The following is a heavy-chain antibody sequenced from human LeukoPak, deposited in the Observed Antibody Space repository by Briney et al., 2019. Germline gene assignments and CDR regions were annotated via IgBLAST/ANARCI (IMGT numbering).Heavy chain of an antibody. Sequence: PGGSLRLSCAGFSFNVYAMHWVRQAQGKGLEWVAFIRSDGSNEKYADSVKGRFTISKDKSKNTLYLHMNSLRAEDTAVYYCVKDRGDLPPYFDNWGQGTLVTVSS. D-gene: IGHD2-21*02. CDR3: VKDRGDLPPYFDN. CDR1: GFSFNVYA. J-gene: IGHJ4*02. V-gene: IGHV3-30*02. CDR2: IRSDGSNE.